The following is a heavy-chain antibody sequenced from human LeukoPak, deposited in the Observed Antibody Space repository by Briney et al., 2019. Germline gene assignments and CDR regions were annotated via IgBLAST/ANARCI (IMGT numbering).Heavy chain of an antibody. CDR2: INSDGSTT. CDR3: ARTGDYYYAY. Sequence: PGGSLRLSCAASGFTFSSYWMQWVRQAPGKGLVWVSRINSDGSTTNYADSVKGRFTISRDNAKNTLYLQMSSLRDEDTAVYYCARTGDYYYAYWGQGTLVTVSS. J-gene: IGHJ4*02. CDR1: GFTFSSYW. V-gene: IGHV3-74*01. D-gene: IGHD3-3*01.